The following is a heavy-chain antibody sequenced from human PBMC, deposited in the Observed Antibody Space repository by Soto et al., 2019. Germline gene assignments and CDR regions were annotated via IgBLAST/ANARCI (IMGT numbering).Heavy chain of an antibody. CDR3: ARDIAAAGTLLYYGMDV. CDR2: IIPIFGTA. D-gene: IGHD6-13*01. CDR1: GGTFSSYA. V-gene: IGHV1-69*01. Sequence: SVKVSCKASGGTFSSYAISWVRQAPGQGLEWMGGIIPIFGTANYAQKFQGRVTITADESTSTAYMGLSSLRSEDTAVYYCARDIAAAGTLLYYGMDVWGQGTTVTVSS. J-gene: IGHJ6*02.